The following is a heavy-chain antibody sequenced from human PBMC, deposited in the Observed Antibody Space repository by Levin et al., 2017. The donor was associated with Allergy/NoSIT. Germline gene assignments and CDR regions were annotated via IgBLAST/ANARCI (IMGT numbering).Heavy chain of an antibody. D-gene: IGHD6-13*01. J-gene: IGHJ5*02. CDR2: INPSGGST. V-gene: IGHV1-46*01. CDR1: GYTFTSYY. CDR3: ARDGLYSSSWMYNWFDP. Sequence: KPGESLKISCKASGYTFTSYYMHWVRQAPGQGLEWMGKINPSGGSTSYAQKFQGRVSMTRDTSTSTVYLELSSLRSEDTAVYYCARDGLYSSSWMYNWFDPWGQGALVTVSS.